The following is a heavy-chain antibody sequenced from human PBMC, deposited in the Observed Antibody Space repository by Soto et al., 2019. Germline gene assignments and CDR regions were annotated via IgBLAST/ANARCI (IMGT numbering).Heavy chain of an antibody. Sequence: PGGSLRLSCAASGFTFSSYAMHWVRQAPGKGLEYVSAISSNGGSTYYANSVKGRFTISRDNSKNTLYLQMGSLRAEDMAVYYCARGPGYYYDYWSQGTLVTVSS. CDR1: GFTFSSYA. CDR3: ARGPGYYYDY. CDR2: ISSNGGST. J-gene: IGHJ4*02. V-gene: IGHV3-64*01.